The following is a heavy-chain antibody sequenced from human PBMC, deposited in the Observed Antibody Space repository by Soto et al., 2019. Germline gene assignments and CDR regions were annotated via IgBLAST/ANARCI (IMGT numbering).Heavy chain of an antibody. D-gene: IGHD3-10*01. J-gene: IGHJ4*02. V-gene: IGHV4-39*01. CDR3: ARHRIEVVWRGFDF. CDR1: TDSSSFTNSY. Sequence: PSETLSLTCTVSTDSSSFTNSYWGWIRQPPGKGLQWIGSSSYNGGTFYNPSLKARVVISFDTSKKQSSLQVTSVTAADTAVYFCARHRIEVVWRGFDFWGQGSPVTVSS. CDR2: SSYNGGT.